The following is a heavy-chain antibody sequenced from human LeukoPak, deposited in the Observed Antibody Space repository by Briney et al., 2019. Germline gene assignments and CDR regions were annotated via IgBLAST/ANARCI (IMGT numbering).Heavy chain of an antibody. V-gene: IGHV1-8*01. CDR3: ARALAGTAELDV. D-gene: IGHD1-1*01. CDR1: GYTFTSYD. J-gene: IGHJ6*04. CDR2: MNPNNGNT. Sequence: ASVKVSCKASGYTFTSYDIHWVRQATGQGLEWTGRMNPNNGNTGDAQKFQGRVTMTRDPSISTAYMELSSLRSEDTGVYFCARALAGTAELDVWGKGTTVTVSS.